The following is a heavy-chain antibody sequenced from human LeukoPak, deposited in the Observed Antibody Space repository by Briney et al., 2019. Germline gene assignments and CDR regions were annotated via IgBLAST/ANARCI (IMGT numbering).Heavy chain of an antibody. J-gene: IGHJ4*02. V-gene: IGHV4-4*02. Sequence: PSETLSLTCAVSGDSISSPNWWSRVRQPPGKGLEWIREISHIGNTNYNASLESRVTISLDKSKNQFSLKLSSVTAADTAVYFCARVTGTTPFDYWGQGTLVTVSS. D-gene: IGHD1-1*01. CDR2: ISHIGNT. CDR1: GDSISSPNW. CDR3: ARVTGTTPFDY.